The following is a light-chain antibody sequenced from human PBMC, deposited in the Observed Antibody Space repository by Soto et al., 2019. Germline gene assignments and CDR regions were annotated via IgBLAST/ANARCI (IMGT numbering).Light chain of an antibody. J-gene: IGKJ5*01. CDR1: QSISRY. CDR3: QQYGSAPIT. V-gene: IGKV3-20*01. Sequence: IVFTQSPGTLSLSPGERTTLSCRASQSISRYLAWYQQKPGQGPRLLIYGASSRATGIPDRFSGSGSGTDFTLTISRLEPEDFAVYYCQQYGSAPITFGQGTRMEI. CDR2: GAS.